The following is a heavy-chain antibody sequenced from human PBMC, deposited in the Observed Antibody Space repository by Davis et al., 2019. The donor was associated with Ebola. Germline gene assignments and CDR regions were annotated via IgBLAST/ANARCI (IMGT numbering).Heavy chain of an antibody. Sequence: AASVKVSCKASGYTFTSYGISWVRQAPGQGLEWMGWISAYNGNTNYAQKLQGRVTMTTDTSTSTAYMELRSLRSDDTAVYYCARGGSSGWDPIHTSYYYYYGMDVWGQGTTVTVSS. CDR2: ISAYNGNT. CDR1: GYTFTSYG. V-gene: IGHV1-18*01. CDR3: ARGGSSGWDPIHTSYYYYYGMDV. J-gene: IGHJ6*02. D-gene: IGHD6-19*01.